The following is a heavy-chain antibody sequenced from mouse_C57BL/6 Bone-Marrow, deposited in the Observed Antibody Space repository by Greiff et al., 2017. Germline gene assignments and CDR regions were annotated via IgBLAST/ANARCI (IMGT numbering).Heavy chain of an antibody. Sequence: VQLQQSGAELVKPGASVKMSCKASGYTFTTYPIEWMKQNHGKSLEWIGNFHPYNDDTKYNEKFKGKATLTVEKSSSTVYLELSRLTSDDSAVYYCARGCTYYSNYSYWYFDVWGTGTTVTVSS. CDR2: FHPYNDDT. J-gene: IGHJ1*03. V-gene: IGHV1-47*01. D-gene: IGHD2-5*01. CDR3: ARGCTYYSNYSYWYFDV. CDR1: GYTFTTYP.